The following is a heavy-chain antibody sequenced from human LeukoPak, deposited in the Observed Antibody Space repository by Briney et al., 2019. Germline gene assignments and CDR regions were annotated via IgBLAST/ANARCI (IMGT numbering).Heavy chain of an antibody. CDR3: ARLPRGQWLVPGPYDAFDI. CDR2: IYHSGST. D-gene: IGHD6-19*01. Sequence: SETLSLTCAVSGYSISSGYYWGWIRQPPGKGLEWIGSIYHSGSTYYNPSLKSRVTISVDTSKNQFSLKLSSVTAADTAVYYCARLPRGQWLVPGPYDAFDIWGQGTMVTVSS. CDR1: GYSISSGYY. J-gene: IGHJ3*02. V-gene: IGHV4-38-2*01.